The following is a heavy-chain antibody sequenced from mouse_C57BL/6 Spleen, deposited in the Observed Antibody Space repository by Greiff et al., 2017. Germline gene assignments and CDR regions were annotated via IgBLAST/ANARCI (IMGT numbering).Heavy chain of an antibody. J-gene: IGHJ1*03. CDR1: GYTFTSYS. CDR2: IYPGNSDT. Sequence: VQLQQSGTVLARPGASVKMSCKTSGYTFTSYSMHWVKQRPGQGLEWIGAIYPGNSDTSYNQKFKGKAKLTAVTSASTTYMEPSSLTNEYSAVYYCTESVVGYFDVWGTGTTVTVSS. CDR3: TESVVGYFDV. D-gene: IGHD1-1*01. V-gene: IGHV1-5*01.